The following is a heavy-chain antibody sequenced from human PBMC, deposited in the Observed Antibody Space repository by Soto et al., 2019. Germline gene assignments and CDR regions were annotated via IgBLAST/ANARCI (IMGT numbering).Heavy chain of an antibody. D-gene: IGHD2-15*01. J-gene: IGHJ4*02. CDR3: AHSPSDSIYGNCYSGFDY. CDR1: GFSLSTSGVG. CDR2: IYWDDDK. Sequence: QITLKESGPTLVKPTQTLTLTCTFSGFSLSTSGVGVGCLRQPPGKALEWLALIYWDDDKRYSPSLKSSLTINTDTSKNQVVLTMTNTDPVDTATYYCAHSPSDSIYGNCYSGFDYWGQGTMVTVSS. V-gene: IGHV2-5*02.